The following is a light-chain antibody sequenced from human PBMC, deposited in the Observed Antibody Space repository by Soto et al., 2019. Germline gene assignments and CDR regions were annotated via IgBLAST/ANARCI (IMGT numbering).Light chain of an antibody. CDR1: QSVSSSY. Sequence: IVLTQSPATLSLSPRERATLSCRASQSVSSSYLAWYQQKPGQAPRLLIYGVSSRASGIPDRFFGSGSGTDFTLTINRLEPEDFAVYYCQQYANSPITFGQGTRLEIK. CDR2: GVS. V-gene: IGKV3-20*01. J-gene: IGKJ5*01. CDR3: QQYANSPIT.